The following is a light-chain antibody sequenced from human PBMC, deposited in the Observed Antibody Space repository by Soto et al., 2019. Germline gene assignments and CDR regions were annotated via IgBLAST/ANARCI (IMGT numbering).Light chain of an antibody. Sequence: DIVMTQSPDSLAVSLGERATINCKSSQSVLYSSNNKNYLAWYQQKPGQSPKLLIYWASTRDSRVPDRFSGSGSGTDLTLTISSLQAGDVAVYYCQQYYNTPYTFGQGTKLEIK. CDR3: QQYYNTPYT. CDR1: QSVLYSSNNKNY. J-gene: IGKJ2*01. V-gene: IGKV4-1*01. CDR2: WAS.